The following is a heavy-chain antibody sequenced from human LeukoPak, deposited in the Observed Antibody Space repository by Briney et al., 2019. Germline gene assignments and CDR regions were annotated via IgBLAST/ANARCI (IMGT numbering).Heavy chain of an antibody. CDR2: IYYTGST. D-gene: IGHD5-18*01. Sequence: PSETLSLTCTVSGGSISSSGYYWGWIRQPPGKGLEWIGNIYYTGSTYYNPSLKSRVTISVDTYKNQFSLKLSSVTAADTAIYYCARPGYRYSSDYYGLDVWGQGTTVTVSS. CDR1: GGSISSSGYY. CDR3: ARPGYRYSSDYYGLDV. V-gene: IGHV4-39*01. J-gene: IGHJ6*02.